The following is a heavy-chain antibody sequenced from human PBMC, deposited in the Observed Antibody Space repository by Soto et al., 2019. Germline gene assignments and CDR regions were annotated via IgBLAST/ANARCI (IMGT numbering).Heavy chain of an antibody. CDR1: GGSISSYY. CDR2: IYYSGST. D-gene: IGHD1-26*01. V-gene: IGHV4-59*01. Sequence: KSSETLSLTCTVSGGSISSYYWSWIRQPPGKGLEWIGYIYYSGSTNYNPSLKSRVTISVDTSKNQFSLKLSSVTAADTAVYYCARESAGATALGPIDYWGQGTLVTVSS. J-gene: IGHJ4*02. CDR3: ARESAGATALGPIDY.